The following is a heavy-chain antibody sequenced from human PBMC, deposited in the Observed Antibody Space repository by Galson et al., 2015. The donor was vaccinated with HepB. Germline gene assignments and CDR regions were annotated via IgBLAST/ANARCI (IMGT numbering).Heavy chain of an antibody. CDR3: ASGATVTTVPGP. CDR2: ISSSSSYI. V-gene: IGHV3-21*01. Sequence: SLRLSCAASGFTFSSYSMNWVRQAPGKGLEWVSSISSSSSYIYYADSVKGRFTISRDNAKNSLYLQMNSLRAEDTAVYYCASGATVTTVPGPWGQGTLVTVSS. CDR1: GFTFSSYS. D-gene: IGHD4-17*01. J-gene: IGHJ5*02.